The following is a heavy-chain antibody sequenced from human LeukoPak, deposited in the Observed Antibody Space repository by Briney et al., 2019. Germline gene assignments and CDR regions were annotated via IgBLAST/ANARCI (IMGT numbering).Heavy chain of an antibody. CDR1: YA. CDR2: INAGNGNT. V-gene: IGHV1-3*01. D-gene: IGHD4-17*01. Sequence: YAXHWVRRAPGXRLEWMGWINAGNGNTKYSQKFQGRVTITRDTSASTAYMELSSLRSEDTAVYYCARDGVNTVTMDYWGQGTLVTVSS. J-gene: IGHJ4*02. CDR3: ARDGVNTVTMDY.